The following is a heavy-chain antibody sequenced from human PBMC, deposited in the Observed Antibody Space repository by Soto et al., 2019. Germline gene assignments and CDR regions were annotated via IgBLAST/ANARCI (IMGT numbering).Heavy chain of an antibody. CDR3: ARDAGNYGDYRGMGGWCFDL. CDR1: GFTVSSNY. D-gene: IGHD4-17*01. J-gene: IGHJ2*01. Sequence: EVQLVESGGGLVQPGGSLRLSCAASGFTVSSNYMSWVRQAPGKGLEWVSVIYSGGSTYYADSVKGRFTISRDNSKNTLYLQMNSLRAEDTAVYYCARDAGNYGDYRGMGGWCFDLWGRGTLATVSS. V-gene: IGHV3-66*01. CDR2: IYSGGST.